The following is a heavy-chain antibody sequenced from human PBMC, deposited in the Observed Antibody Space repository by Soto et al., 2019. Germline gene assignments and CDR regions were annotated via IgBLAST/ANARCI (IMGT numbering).Heavy chain of an antibody. V-gene: IGHV4-34*01. Sequence: QVQLQQWGAGLLKPSETLSLTCAVYGGSFSGYYWSWIRQPPGKGLEWIGEINHSGSTNYNPSLKSRVTKSVDTSKNQYSLKLSSVTAADTAVYYCARAGSSSWYYYYGMDVWGQGTTVTVSS. CDR1: GGSFSGYY. CDR2: INHSGST. CDR3: ARAGSSSWYYYYGMDV. J-gene: IGHJ6*02. D-gene: IGHD6-13*01.